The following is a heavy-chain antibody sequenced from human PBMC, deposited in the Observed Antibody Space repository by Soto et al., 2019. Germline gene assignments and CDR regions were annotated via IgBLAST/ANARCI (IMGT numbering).Heavy chain of an antibody. V-gene: IGHV4-39*01. CDR2: IYYSGST. J-gene: IGHJ4*02. D-gene: IGHD2-15*01. CDR1: GGSISSSSYY. CDR3: ARQACSGGSCYGH. Sequence: SETLSLTCTVSGGSISSSSYYWGWIRQPPGKGLEWIGSIYYSGSTYYNPSLKSRVTISVDTSKNQFSLKLSSVTAADTAVYYCARQACSGGSCYGHWGQGTLVTV.